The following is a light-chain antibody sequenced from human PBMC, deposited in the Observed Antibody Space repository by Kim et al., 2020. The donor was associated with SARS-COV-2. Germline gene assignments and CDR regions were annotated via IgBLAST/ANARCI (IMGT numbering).Light chain of an antibody. CDR3: NSWESGGNHLV. V-gene: IGLV3-19*01. Sequence: SSELTQDPAVSVALGQTVRITCQGDSLRSYYASWYQQKPGQAPVLVIYGKNNRPSGIPDRFSGSSSGNTASLTITGAQAEDEADYYCNSWESGGNHLVFGGGTQLTVL. CDR2: GKN. CDR1: SLRSYY. J-gene: IGLJ3*02.